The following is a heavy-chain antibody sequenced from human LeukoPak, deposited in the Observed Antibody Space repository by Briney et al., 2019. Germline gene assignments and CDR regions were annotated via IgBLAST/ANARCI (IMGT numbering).Heavy chain of an antibody. CDR1: GGSISSGSYY. CDR2: IYTSGST. CDR3: AGSIGNCTNGVCYYYYGMDV. Sequence: PSQTLSLTCTVSGGSISSGSYYWSWIRQPAGKGLEWIGRIYTSGSTNYNPSLKSRVTISVDTSKNQFSLKLSSVTAADTAVYYCAGSIGNCTNGVCYYYYGMDVWGQGTTVTVSS. D-gene: IGHD2-8*01. V-gene: IGHV4-61*02. J-gene: IGHJ6*02.